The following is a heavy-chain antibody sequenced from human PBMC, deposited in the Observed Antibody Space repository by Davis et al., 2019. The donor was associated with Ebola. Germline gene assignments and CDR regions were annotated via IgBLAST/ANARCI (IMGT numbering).Heavy chain of an antibody. D-gene: IGHD3-22*01. CDR3: ARERITMIVGWGWFDP. V-gene: IGHV4-31*03. J-gene: IGHJ5*02. CDR2: IYYSGST. CDR1: GGSISSGGYY. Sequence: SETLSLTCTVSGGSISSGGYYWSWIRQHPGKGLEWIGYIYYSGSTYYNPSLKSRVTISVDTSKNQFSLKLSSVTAADTAVYYCARERITMIVGWGWFDPWGQGTLVTVSS.